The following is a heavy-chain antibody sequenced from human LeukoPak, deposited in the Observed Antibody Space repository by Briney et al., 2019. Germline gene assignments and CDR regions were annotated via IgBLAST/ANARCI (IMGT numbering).Heavy chain of an antibody. CDR1: GFTFSSYA. Sequence: GGSLRLSCAASGFTFSSYAMSWVRQAPGKGLEWVSAISGSGGSTYYADSVKGRFTISGDNSKNTLYLQMNSLRAEDTAVYYCAKRDSSSSSYSSSWYSLDYWGQGTLVTVSS. CDR3: AKRDSSSSSYSSSWYSLDY. V-gene: IGHV3-23*01. D-gene: IGHD6-13*01. CDR2: ISGSGGST. J-gene: IGHJ4*02.